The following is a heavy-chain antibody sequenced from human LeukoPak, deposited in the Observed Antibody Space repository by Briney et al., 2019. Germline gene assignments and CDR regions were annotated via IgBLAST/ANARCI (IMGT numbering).Heavy chain of an antibody. CDR2: INPSGGST. D-gene: IGHD3-22*01. J-gene: IGHJ4*02. Sequence: GASVKVSCKASGYTFTSYYMHWVRRAPGQGLERMGIINPSGGSTSYAQKFQGRVTMTRDTSTSTVYMELSSLRSEDTAVYYCARDKDGSWVDSSGLRSLNYWGQGTLVTVSS. CDR1: GYTFTSYY. V-gene: IGHV1-46*01. CDR3: ARDKDGSWVDSSGLRSLNY.